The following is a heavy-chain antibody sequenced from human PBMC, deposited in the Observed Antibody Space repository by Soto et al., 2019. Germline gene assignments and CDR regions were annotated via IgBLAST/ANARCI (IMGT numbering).Heavy chain of an antibody. V-gene: IGHV1-58*02. J-gene: IGHJ5*02. CDR3: AASAVTTNWFDP. Sequence: SVKVSCKASGFTFTSSAMQWVRQARGQRLEWIGWIVVGSGNTNYAQKFQERVTITRDMSTSTAYMELSSLRSEDTAVYYCAASAVTTNWFDPWGQGTLVTVSS. CDR2: IVVGSGNT. D-gene: IGHD4-4*01. CDR1: GFTFTSSA.